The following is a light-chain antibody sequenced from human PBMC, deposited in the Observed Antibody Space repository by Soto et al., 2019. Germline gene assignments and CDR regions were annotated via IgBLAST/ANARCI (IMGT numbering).Light chain of an antibody. V-gene: IGLV1-40*01. CDR1: SSNIGAGYD. CDR3: CSYAGSRGLV. J-gene: IGLJ2*01. CDR2: GNS. Sequence: QSVLTQPPSVSGAPGQRVTISCTGSSSNIGAGYDVHWYQQLPGTAPKLLIYGNSNRPSGVPDRFSGSKSGTSASLAITGLQAEDEADYYCCSYAGSRGLVFGGGTKVTVL.